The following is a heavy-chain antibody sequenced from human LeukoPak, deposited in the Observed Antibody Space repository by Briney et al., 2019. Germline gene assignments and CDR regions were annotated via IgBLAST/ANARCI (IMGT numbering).Heavy chain of an antibody. Sequence: EASVKVSCKASGYTFSSYYMHWVRQARGQGLEWMGIINPSGGSTSYAQKFQGRVTMTRDMSTSTVYMELSSLRSEDTAVYYCSIPTMPDSWGQGTLVTVSS. CDR3: SIPTMPDS. D-gene: IGHD2-2*01. CDR1: GYTFSSYY. CDR2: INPSGGST. J-gene: IGHJ5*01. V-gene: IGHV1-46*01.